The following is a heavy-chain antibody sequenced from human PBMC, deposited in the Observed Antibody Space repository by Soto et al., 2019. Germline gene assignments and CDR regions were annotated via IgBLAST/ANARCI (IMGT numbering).Heavy chain of an antibody. D-gene: IGHD6-19*01. CDR3: AREPSAVALAAAGNAFDI. CDR2: INPIGGRT. J-gene: IGHJ3*02. V-gene: IGHV1-46*01. Sequence: ASVKVSCKASGYTFTSYYMRWVRQAPGQGLEWMGIINPIGGRTNYAQKFQGRVTITTDKSTSTAYMELSSLRSEDTAVYYCAREPSAVALAAAGNAFDIWGQGTMVTVSS. CDR1: GYTFTSYY.